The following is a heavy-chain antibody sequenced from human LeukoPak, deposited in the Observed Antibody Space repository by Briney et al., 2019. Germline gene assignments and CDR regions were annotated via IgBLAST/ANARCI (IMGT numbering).Heavy chain of an antibody. CDR2: IKSKTDGGTT. Sequence: GGSLRLSCAASGFTFSNAWMSWVRQAPGKGLGWVGRIKSKTDGGTTDYAAPVKGRFTISRDDSKNTLYLQMNSLKTEDTAVYYCTSNYYDSSGYFSDGYWGQGTLVTVSS. D-gene: IGHD3-22*01. V-gene: IGHV3-15*01. J-gene: IGHJ4*02. CDR3: TSNYYDSSGYFSDGY. CDR1: GFTFSNAW.